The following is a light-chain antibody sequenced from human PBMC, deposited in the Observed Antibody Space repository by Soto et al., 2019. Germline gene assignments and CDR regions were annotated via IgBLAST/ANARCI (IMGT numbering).Light chain of an antibody. J-gene: IGKJ4*01. CDR2: AAS. CDR3: QQSYYTPLT. CDR1: QSIGRY. Sequence: DIQMTQSPSSLSASVGDRVTITCRASQSIGRYLNRYQQTPGRAPKFLISAASSLQSGVPSRFSGSGSGTDFTLTISSLQPEDFATYYCQQSYYTPLTFGGGTKVDIK. V-gene: IGKV1-39*01.